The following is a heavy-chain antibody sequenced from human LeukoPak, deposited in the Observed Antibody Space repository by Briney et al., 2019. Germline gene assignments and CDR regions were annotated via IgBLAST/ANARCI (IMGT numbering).Heavy chain of an antibody. CDR1: GFTFSSYA. V-gene: IGHV3-30-3*01. CDR3: AREGSTLEYDY. D-gene: IGHD2/OR15-2a*01. J-gene: IGHJ4*02. Sequence: GGSLRLSCAASGFTFSSYAMHWVRQAPGKGLEWVAVISYDGSNKYYAGSVKGRFTISRDNSKNTLYLQMNSLRAEDTAVYYCAREGSTLEYDYWGQGTLVTVSS. CDR2: ISYDGSNK.